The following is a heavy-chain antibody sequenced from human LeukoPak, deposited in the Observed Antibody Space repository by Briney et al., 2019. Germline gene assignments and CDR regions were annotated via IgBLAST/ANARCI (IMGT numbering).Heavy chain of an antibody. CDR1: GGSISSYY. J-gene: IGHJ4*02. CDR2: IYTGGST. V-gene: IGHV4-4*07. Sequence: SETLSLTCTVSGGSISSYYWSWIRQPAGKGLEWIGRIYTGGSTNYNPSLKSRVTMSVDTSKNQFSLKLSSVTAADTAVYYCARDPYGDYVAGYYFDYWGQGTLVTVSS. CDR3: ARDPYGDYVAGYYFDY. D-gene: IGHD4-17*01.